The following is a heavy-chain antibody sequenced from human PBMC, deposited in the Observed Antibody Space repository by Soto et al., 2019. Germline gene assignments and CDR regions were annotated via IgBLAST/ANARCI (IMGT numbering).Heavy chain of an antibody. CDR3: TTAPTITMVRGVTTPFDY. CDR1: GFTFSNAW. D-gene: IGHD3-10*01. Sequence: GGSLRLSCAASGFTFSNAWMSWVRQAPGKGLEWVGRIKSKTDGGTTDYAAPVKGRFTISRDDSKNTLYLQMNSLKTEDTAVYYCTTAPTITMVRGVTTPFDYWGQGTLVTVSS. J-gene: IGHJ4*02. CDR2: IKSKTDGGTT. V-gene: IGHV3-15*01.